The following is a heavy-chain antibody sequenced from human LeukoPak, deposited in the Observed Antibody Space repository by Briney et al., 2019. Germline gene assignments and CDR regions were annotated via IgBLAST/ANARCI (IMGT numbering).Heavy chain of an antibody. D-gene: IGHD5-12*01. V-gene: IGHV3-7*01. CDR1: GFTFSSYW. Sequence: PGGSLRLSCAASGFTFSSYWMSWVRQTPGKGLEWVANIKQDGSEKYYVDSVKGRFTISRDNAKNSLYLQMNSLRAEDTAVYYCARARPLTATITDAFDIWGQGTMVTVSS. CDR2: IKQDGSEK. J-gene: IGHJ3*02. CDR3: ARARPLTATITDAFDI.